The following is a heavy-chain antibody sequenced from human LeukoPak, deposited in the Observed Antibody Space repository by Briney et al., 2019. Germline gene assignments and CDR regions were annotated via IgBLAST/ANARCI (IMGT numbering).Heavy chain of an antibody. V-gene: IGHV4-34*01. CDR3: ARGRGSHCTNGVCYFGSWFDP. Sequence: SETLSLTCAVYGGSFSGYYWSWIRQPPGKGLEWIGEINHSGSTNYNPSLKSRATISVDTSKNQFSLKLSSVTAADTAVYYCARGRGSHCTNGVCYFGSWFDPWGQGTLVTVSS. J-gene: IGHJ5*02. CDR1: GGSFSGYY. CDR2: INHSGST. D-gene: IGHD2-8*01.